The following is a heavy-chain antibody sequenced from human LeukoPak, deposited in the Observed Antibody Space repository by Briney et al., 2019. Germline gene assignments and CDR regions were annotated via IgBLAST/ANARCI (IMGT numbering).Heavy chain of an antibody. J-gene: IGHJ3*02. CDR3: ARVARGIPGIAVAGHPLGAFDI. Sequence: ASVKVSCKASGYTFTGYYMHWVRQAPGQGLEWMGWINPNSGGTNYAQKFQGRVTMTRDTSISTAYMELSRLRSDDTAVYYCARVARGIPGIAVAGHPLGAFDIWGQGTMVTVSS. V-gene: IGHV1-2*02. CDR2: INPNSGGT. D-gene: IGHD6-19*01. CDR1: GYTFTGYY.